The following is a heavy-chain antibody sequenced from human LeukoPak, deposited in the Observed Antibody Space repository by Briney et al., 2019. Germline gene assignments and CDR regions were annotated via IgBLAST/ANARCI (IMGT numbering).Heavy chain of an antibody. J-gene: IGHJ6*02. CDR3: ARVLGGTRPYYTLDV. Sequence: SVKVSCKASGGTFRTYAISWVRQAPGQGLEWMGRITPIFGSPEYSQKFQGRVTISADDSSTTVHMEVRSLTSEDTAVYYCARVLGGTRPYYTLDVWGQGTTVTVSS. CDR2: ITPIFGSP. D-gene: IGHD1-26*01. CDR1: GGTFRTYA. V-gene: IGHV1-69*13.